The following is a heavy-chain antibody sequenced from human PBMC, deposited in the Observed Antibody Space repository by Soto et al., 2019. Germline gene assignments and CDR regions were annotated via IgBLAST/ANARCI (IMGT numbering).Heavy chain of an antibody. CDR2: IYPGDSDT. V-gene: IGHV5-51*01. CDR3: ARSTSPFYCDY. J-gene: IGHJ4*02. Sequence: PGESLKISCKGSAYTFSSYWIAWVRQMPGKGLEWMGIIYPGDSDTRYSPSFQGQVTISADKSISTAYLQWSSLKASDTAMYYCARSTSPFYCDYWRQGTLVTV. CDR1: AYTFSSYW.